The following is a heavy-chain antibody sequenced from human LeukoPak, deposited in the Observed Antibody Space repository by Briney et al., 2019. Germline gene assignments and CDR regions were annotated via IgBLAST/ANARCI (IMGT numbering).Heavy chain of an antibody. CDR1: GGSVNSYY. D-gene: IGHD3-22*01. V-gene: IGHV4-59*08. J-gene: IGHJ4*02. CDR2: IYSSGST. Sequence: PSETLSLTCTVSGGSVNSYYWSWIRQPPGKGLEWIGYIYSSGSTNYNPSLKSRVTISVDTSKNQFSLKLSSVTAADTAVYYCARHYYDSSGYSPYYFDYWGQGTLVTVSS. CDR3: ARHYYDSSGYSPYYFDY.